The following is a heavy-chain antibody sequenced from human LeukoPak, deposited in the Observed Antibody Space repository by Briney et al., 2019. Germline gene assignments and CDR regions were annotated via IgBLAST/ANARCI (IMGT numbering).Heavy chain of an antibody. CDR1: GGSIRSYY. D-gene: IGHD3-3*01. Sequence: SETLSLTCTVSGGSIRSYYWSWIRQRPGKGLECIGYSYFSGSTSYNPSLKSRVTISVDRSKNQFSLKPTTVAAADTAVYYCARSYDTNFDYWGQGTLVTVSS. J-gene: IGHJ4*02. CDR2: SYFSGST. CDR3: ARSYDTNFDY. V-gene: IGHV4-59*01.